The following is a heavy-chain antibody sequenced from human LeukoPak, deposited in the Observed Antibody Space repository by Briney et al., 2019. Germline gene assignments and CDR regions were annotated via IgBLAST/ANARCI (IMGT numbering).Heavy chain of an antibody. Sequence: GGSLRLSCAASGFTFGSYVMSWVRQAPGKGLEWVSVIYSGGETYYADSVKGRYTISRDNFKNTLYLQMNSLRAEDTAVYYCARVLQGYCSGTSCAHSLDYWGQGTLVTVSS. J-gene: IGHJ4*02. CDR1: GFTFGSYV. V-gene: IGHV3-66*01. CDR3: ARVLQGYCSGTSCAHSLDY. D-gene: IGHD2-15*01. CDR2: IYSGGET.